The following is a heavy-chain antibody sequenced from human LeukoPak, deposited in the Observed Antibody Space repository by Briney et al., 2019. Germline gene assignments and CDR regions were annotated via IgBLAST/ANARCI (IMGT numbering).Heavy chain of an antibody. V-gene: IGHV3-21*01. CDR3: ARERCSSTSCYMSASDAFDI. J-gene: IGHJ3*02. D-gene: IGHD2-2*02. CDR1: GFTFSNSA. CDR2: ISADSSHI. Sequence: PGGSLRLPCAASGFTFSNSAMNWVRQAPRKGLEWVSLISADSSHIYYADSVKGRFTISRDNAKNSLFLQMNSLRAEDTAVYYCARERCSSTSCYMSASDAFDIWGQGTMVTVSS.